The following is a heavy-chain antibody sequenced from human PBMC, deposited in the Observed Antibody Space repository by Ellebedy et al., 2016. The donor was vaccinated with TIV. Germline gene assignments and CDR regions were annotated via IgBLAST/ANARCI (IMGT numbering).Heavy chain of an antibody. V-gene: IGHV4-59*08. CDR3: ARHTGSSPLDI. D-gene: IGHD1-26*01. J-gene: IGHJ4*02. Sequence: MPSETLSLTCSVSGDSITTYSWTWIRQPPGQGLEWIGDIDYTGYTHYNPSLKSRVTMSVDTSRNQFSLKLSSVTAADTAVYYCARHTGSSPLDIWGQGTLVTVSS. CDR2: IDYTGYT. CDR1: GDSITTYS.